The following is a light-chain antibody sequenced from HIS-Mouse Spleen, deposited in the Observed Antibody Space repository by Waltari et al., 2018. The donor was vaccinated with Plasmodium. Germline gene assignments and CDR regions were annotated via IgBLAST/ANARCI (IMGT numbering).Light chain of an antibody. V-gene: IGKV3-15*01. J-gene: IGKJ3*01. Sequence: EIVMTQSPATLSVSPGERATLSCRASQSVSSNLAWYQQKPGQAPRLLSYGASTRATGIPARFSGSGSGTECTLTINSLQSEDFAVYYCQQYNNWSFTFGPGTKVDIK. CDR2: GAS. CDR1: QSVSSN. CDR3: QQYNNWSFT.